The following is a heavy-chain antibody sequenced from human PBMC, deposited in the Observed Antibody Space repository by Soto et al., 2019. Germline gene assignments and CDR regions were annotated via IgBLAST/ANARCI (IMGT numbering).Heavy chain of an antibody. CDR1: AFTFSYYA. Sequence: QVQLVESGGGVVQPGRSLKLSCAASAFTFSYYAMHWVRQAPGKGLEWVAVTSYDGSNTYYADSVKGRFTITRDNPKNTLYLHVNSLRPEDSAVYYCERGLDSSGLTGAFEVWGQGTMVTVS. J-gene: IGHJ3*01. V-gene: IGHV3-30-3*01. D-gene: IGHD3-22*01. CDR2: TSYDGSNT. CDR3: ERGLDSSGLTGAFEV.